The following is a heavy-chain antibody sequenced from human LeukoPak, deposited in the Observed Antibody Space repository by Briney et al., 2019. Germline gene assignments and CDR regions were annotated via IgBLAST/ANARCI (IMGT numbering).Heavy chain of an antibody. D-gene: IGHD2-21*02. J-gene: IGHJ4*02. CDR2: ISGSGGST. CDR1: GFTFSSYA. Sequence: GGSLRLSCAASGFTFSSYAMSWVRQAPGKGLEWVSVISGSGGSTYYADSVKGRFTISRDNSKNTLYLQMNSLRVEDTAIYYCAKDPSPYCGGDCYFDCWGQGTLVTVSS. V-gene: IGHV3-23*01. CDR3: AKDPSPYCGGDCYFDC.